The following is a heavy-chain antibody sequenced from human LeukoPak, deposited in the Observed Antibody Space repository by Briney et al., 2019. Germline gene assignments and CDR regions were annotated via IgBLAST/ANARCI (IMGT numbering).Heavy chain of an antibody. CDR3: ARMYYDSSGYYSYFDY. J-gene: IGHJ4*02. CDR1: GYTFTSYG. V-gene: IGHV1-18*01. CDR2: ISVYNGNT. D-gene: IGHD3-22*01. Sequence: ASVKVSCKASGYTFTSYGISWVRQAPGQGLEWMGWISVYNGNTNYAQKLQGRVTMTTDTSTSTAYMELRSLRSDDTAVYYCARMYYDSSGYYSYFDYWGQGTLVTVSS.